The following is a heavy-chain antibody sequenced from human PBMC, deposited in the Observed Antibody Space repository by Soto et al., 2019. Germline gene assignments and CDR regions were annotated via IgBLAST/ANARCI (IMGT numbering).Heavy chain of an antibody. V-gene: IGHV1-8*01. Sequence: QVQLVQSGAEVKELGASVKVSCQASGYSFTSLDINWMRQATGQGLEWMGWMSPGSGSAGYAQKFQGRVTMTRDTSRRTAYMELSSLRSEDTAVYYCARGVDAGVDFWGQGTLVTV. D-gene: IGHD3-10*01. CDR2: MSPGSGSA. J-gene: IGHJ4*02. CDR3: ARGVDAGVDF. CDR1: GYSFTSLD.